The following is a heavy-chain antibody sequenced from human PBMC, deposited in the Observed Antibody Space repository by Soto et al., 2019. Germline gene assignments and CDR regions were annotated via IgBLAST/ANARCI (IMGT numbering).Heavy chain of an antibody. CDR1: GGTFSSYA. V-gene: IGHV1-69*12. CDR2: IIPIFGTA. Sequence: QVQLVQSGAEVKKPGSSVKVSCKASGGTFSSYAISWVRQAPGQGLEWMGGIIPIFGTANYTQKFQDRVTXPAEESTSTAXXEXSXXRSEYTAVYYCARPRDGITIFGEKRPELYYYGMDVWGQGTTVTVSS. CDR3: ARPRDGITIFGEKRPELYYYGMDV. J-gene: IGHJ6*02. D-gene: IGHD3-3*01.